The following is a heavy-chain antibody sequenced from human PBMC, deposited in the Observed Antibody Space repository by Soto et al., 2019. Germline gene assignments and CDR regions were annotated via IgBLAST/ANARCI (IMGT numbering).Heavy chain of an antibody. CDR3: AKDAPPELNAYRVGGLEKFDP. Sequence: GGSLRLSCAASGFTFSSYAMSWVRQAPGKGLEWVSAISGSGGSTYYADSVKGRFTISRDNSKNTLYLQMNSLRAEDTAVYYCAKDAPPELNAYRVGGLEKFDPWGQGTLVTVSS. CDR1: GFTFSSYA. J-gene: IGHJ5*02. CDR2: ISGSGGST. V-gene: IGHV3-23*01. D-gene: IGHD3-10*01.